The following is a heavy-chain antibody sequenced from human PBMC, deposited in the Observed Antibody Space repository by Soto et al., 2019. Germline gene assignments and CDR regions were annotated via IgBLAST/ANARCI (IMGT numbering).Heavy chain of an antibody. CDR1: GYTFTGYY. V-gene: IGHV1-2*04. D-gene: IGHD1-26*01. CDR3: ARGPNSGSYNGNYYFDY. J-gene: IGHJ4*02. CDR2: INPNSGGT. Sequence: GASVKVSCKASGYTFTGYYMHWVRQAPGQGLEWMGWINPNSGGTNYAQKFQGWVTMTRDTSISTAYMELSRLRSDDTAVYYCARGPNSGSYNGNYYFDYWGQGTLVTVSS.